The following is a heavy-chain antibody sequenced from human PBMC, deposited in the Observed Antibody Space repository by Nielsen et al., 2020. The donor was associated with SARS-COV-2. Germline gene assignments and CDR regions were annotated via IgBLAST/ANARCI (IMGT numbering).Heavy chain of an antibody. CDR2: TIPVFGTT. D-gene: IGHD2-2*01. CDR1: GGSFSSYA. CDR3: ARCEDTILVQPAVTGISKKKDDHSYYYYMDV. Sequence: SVTVSCKASGGSFSSYAISWVGQAPAQGREWMGGTIPVFGTTKYAQNFQGRVTITADDYTRTAYMELSSLRSEDTAVYFCARCEDTILVQPAVTGISKKKDDHSYYYYMDVWGKGTMVTVSS. V-gene: IGHV1-69*13. J-gene: IGHJ6*03.